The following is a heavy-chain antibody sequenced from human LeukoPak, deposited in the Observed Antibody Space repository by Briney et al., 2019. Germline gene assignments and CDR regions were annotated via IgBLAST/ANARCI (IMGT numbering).Heavy chain of an antibody. CDR3: ATLDIVVVPAAPKGGWFDP. CDR2: ISYDGSNK. D-gene: IGHD2-2*03. V-gene: IGHV3-30-3*01. J-gene: IGHJ5*02. CDR1: GFTSSSYA. Sequence: GGSLRLSCAASGFTSSSYAMHWVRQAPGKGLEWVAVISYDGSNKYYADSVKGRFTISRDNSKNTLYLQMNSLRAEDTAVYYCATLDIVVVPAAPKGGWFDPWGQGTLVTVSS.